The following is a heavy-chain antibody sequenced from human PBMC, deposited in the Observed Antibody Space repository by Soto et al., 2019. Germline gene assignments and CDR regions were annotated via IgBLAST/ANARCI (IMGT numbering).Heavy chain of an antibody. D-gene: IGHD5-12*01. V-gene: IGHV4-34*01. Sequence: QVQLQQWGAGLLKPSETLSLTCAVYGGSFSGYYWSWIRQPPGKGLEWIGEINHSGSTNYNPSLKSRVTISVDTSKNQFSLKVSSVAAADTAVYYWGRGGWLQICGWFDPWGQGTLVTVSS. CDR1: GGSFSGYY. CDR3: GRGGWLQICGWFDP. J-gene: IGHJ5*02. CDR2: INHSGST.